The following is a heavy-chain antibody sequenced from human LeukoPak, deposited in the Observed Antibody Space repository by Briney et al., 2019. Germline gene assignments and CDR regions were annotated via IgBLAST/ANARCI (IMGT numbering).Heavy chain of an antibody. D-gene: IGHD3-22*01. V-gene: IGHV4-39*07. Sequence: SETLSLICIVSGASISSTNYFWGWIRQPAGKGLEYIGSVDYSGTTCYNPSLKSRVTVSVDKPKNQFSLKLRSVTAADTAVYYCARLDSSGYYPFDYWGQGTLVTVSS. CDR2: VDYSGTT. CDR3: ARLDSSGYYPFDY. J-gene: IGHJ4*02. CDR1: GASISSTNYF.